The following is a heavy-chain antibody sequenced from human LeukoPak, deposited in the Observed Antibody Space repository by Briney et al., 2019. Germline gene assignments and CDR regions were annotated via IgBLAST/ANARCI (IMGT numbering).Heavy chain of an antibody. J-gene: IGHJ5*02. CDR3: ARACQRQLIGDLFMWFDP. D-gene: IGHD5-24*01. CDR2: ISYSGST. CDR1: GGSISSNDYY. Sequence: PSETLSLTCTVSGGSISSNDYYWGWIRQSPGKGLEWIGTISYSGSTYYNPSLKSQFTISVDTSKNQFSLKLTSVTAADTAVYSCARACQRQLIGDLFMWFDPWGQGTLVTVSS. V-gene: IGHV4-39*01.